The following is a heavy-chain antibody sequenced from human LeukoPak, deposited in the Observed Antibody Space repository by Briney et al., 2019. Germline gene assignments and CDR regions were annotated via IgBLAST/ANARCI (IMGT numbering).Heavy chain of an antibody. J-gene: IGHJ6*03. D-gene: IGHD3-3*01. V-gene: IGHV1-69*13. CDR3: ARVPRITIFGVDDYYYYYMDV. CDR2: IIPIFGTA. Sequence: ASAKVSCKASGGTFSSYAISWVRQAPGQGLEWMGGIIPIFGTANYAQKFQGRVTITADESTSTAYMELSSLRSEDTAVYYCARVPRITIFGVDDYYYYYMDVWGKGTTVTVSS. CDR1: GGTFSSYA.